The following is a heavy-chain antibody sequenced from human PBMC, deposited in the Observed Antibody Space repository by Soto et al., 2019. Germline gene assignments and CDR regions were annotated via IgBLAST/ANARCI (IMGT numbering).Heavy chain of an antibody. CDR3: AKECKTRNYYYYGMDV. V-gene: IGHV3-30*18. CDR1: GFTFSSYG. Sequence: QVQLVESGGGVVQPGRSLRLSCAASGFTFSSYGMHWVRQAPGKGLEWVAVISYDGSNKYYADSVKGRFTISRDNSKNTLYLQMNSLRAEDTPVYYCAKECKTRNYYYYGMDVWGQGTTVTVSS. CDR2: ISYDGSNK. J-gene: IGHJ6*02.